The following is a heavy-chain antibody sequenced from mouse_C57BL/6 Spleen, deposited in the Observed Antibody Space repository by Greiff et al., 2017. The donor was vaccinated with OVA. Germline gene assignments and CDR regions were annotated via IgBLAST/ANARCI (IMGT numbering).Heavy chain of an antibody. V-gene: IGHV1-64*01. CDR3: SHYYGSSHYFDY. CDR2: IHPNSGST. D-gene: IGHD1-1*01. J-gene: IGHJ2*01. CDR1: GYTFTSYW. Sequence: VQLQQPGAELVKPGASVKLSCKASGYTFTSYWMHWVKQRPGQGLEWIGMIHPNSGSTNYNEKFKSKATLTVDKSSSTAYMQLSSLTSEDSAVYYCSHYYGSSHYFDYWGQGTTLTVSS.